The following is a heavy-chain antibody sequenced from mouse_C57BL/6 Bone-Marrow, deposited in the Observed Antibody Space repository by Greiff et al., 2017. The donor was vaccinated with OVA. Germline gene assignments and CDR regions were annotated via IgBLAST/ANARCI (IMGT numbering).Heavy chain of an antibody. D-gene: IGHD1-2*01. Sequence: VQLKQSGAELVRPGASVKLSCTASGFNIKDDYMHWVKQRPEQGLEWIGWIDPENGDTEYASKFQGKATITADTSSNTAYLQLSSLTSEDTAVYYCTLHLAWFAYCGQGTLVTVSA. CDR2: IDPENGDT. CDR3: TLHLAWFAY. J-gene: IGHJ3*01. CDR1: GFNIKDDY. V-gene: IGHV14-4*01.